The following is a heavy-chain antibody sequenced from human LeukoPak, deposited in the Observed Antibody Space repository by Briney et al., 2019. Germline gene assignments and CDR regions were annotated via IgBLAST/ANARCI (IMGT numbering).Heavy chain of an antibody. D-gene: IGHD4-17*01. CDR3: ARGGSYGDYSRV. CDR2: ITSTSSYI. J-gene: IGHJ6*02. V-gene: IGHV3-21*01. CDR1: GFTFSSYS. Sequence: GGSLRLSCAVSGFTFSSYSMNWVRQAPGKGLEWVSSITSTSSYIYYADSVKGRFTNSRDNAKNSLFLQMNSLRAEDTAVYYCARGGSYGDYSRVWGQGTTVTVSS.